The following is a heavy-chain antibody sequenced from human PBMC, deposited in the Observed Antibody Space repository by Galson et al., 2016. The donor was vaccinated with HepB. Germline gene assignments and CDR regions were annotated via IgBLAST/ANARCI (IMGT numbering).Heavy chain of an antibody. CDR1: GGSISGSSYY. CDR2: IYYAGRT. J-gene: IGHJ5*02. Sequence: SETLSLTCTVSGGSISGSSYYWGWVRQPPGKGLECIGIIYYAGRTYYNPSLKSRVTISVDTSKNQFSLNLNSVTVADTAVYYCARRGPGNNWFDPWGQGTLVTVSS. V-gene: IGHV4-39*01. D-gene: IGHD1-1*01. CDR3: ARRGPGNNWFDP.